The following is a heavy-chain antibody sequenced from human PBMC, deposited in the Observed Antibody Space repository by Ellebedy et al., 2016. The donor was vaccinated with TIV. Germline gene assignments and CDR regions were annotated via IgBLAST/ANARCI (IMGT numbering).Heavy chain of an antibody. CDR3: ARNRYCSRGNCYALGY. Sequence: GESLKISCAASGFSFSIYWMSWVRQAPGKGLECVANIKQDGSETSYVDSVKGRFTISRDNAKNTLYLQMNSLRAEDTAVYYCARNRYCSRGNCYALGYWGQGTLVTVSS. V-gene: IGHV3-7*01. CDR2: IKQDGSET. CDR1: GFSFSIYW. D-gene: IGHD2-15*01. J-gene: IGHJ4*02.